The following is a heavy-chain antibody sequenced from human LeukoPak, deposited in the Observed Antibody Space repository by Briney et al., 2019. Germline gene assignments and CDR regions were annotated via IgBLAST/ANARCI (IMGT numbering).Heavy chain of an antibody. CDR3: AREMRATISRYFDL. J-gene: IGHJ2*01. CDR1: GFTFRSYG. D-gene: IGHD5-24*01. V-gene: IGHV3-23*01. Sequence: GGSLRLSCAASGFTFRSYGVSWVRQAPGKGLEWVSGISGSGTTIYYAESVKGRFTISRDNTENTLHLQMNSLRAEDTAIYYCAREMRATISRYFDLWGRGTLVTVSS. CDR2: ISGSGTTI.